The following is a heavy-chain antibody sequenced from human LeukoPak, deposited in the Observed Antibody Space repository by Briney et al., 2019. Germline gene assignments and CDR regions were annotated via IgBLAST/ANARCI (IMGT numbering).Heavy chain of an antibody. D-gene: IGHD2-2*01. Sequence: GGSLRLSCVASGFPFSSYWMTWVRQAPGKGLEWVANIKQDGSKKSYVDSVKGRFTISRDNAKNSLYLQMNGLRAEDTAVYYCARDSIDYWGQGTLVTVSS. CDR3: ARDSIDY. J-gene: IGHJ4*02. CDR1: GFPFSSYW. V-gene: IGHV3-7*01. CDR2: IKQDGSKK.